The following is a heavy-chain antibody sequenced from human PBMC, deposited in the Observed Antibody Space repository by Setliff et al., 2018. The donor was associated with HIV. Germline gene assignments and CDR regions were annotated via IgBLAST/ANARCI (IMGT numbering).Heavy chain of an antibody. V-gene: IGHV1-2*02. CDR3: ATSTSRFFWNGFYQGGFGSRNSHSFEN. D-gene: IGHD3-3*01. CDR2: MHPNSGAT. Sequence: ASVKVSCKASGYTFNSYDINWVRQAPGQGLQWMGWMHPNSGATKYAQKFRDRVTLTGDTSISTASMELSSLKSDDTAMYYCATSTSRFFWNGFYQGGFGSRNSHSFENWGQGTLVTVSS. J-gene: IGHJ4*02. CDR1: GYTFNSYD.